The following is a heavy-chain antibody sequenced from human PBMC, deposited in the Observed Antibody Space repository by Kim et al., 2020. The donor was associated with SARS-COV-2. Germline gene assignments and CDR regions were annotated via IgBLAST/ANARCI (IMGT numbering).Heavy chain of an antibody. D-gene: IGHD3-22*01. CDR1: RFTFSAYA. J-gene: IGHJ6*02. V-gene: IGHV3-23*01. Sequence: GGSLRLSCAASRFTFSAYAMSWVRQAPGKGLEWVSSISGGGGITDYAESVKGRFTISRDNSKNTLYLQMNSLRGEDTAVYYCAKHQGRESSAFYGLDVWGQGTTVSVSS. CDR3: AKHQGRESSAFYGLDV. CDR2: ISGGGGIT.